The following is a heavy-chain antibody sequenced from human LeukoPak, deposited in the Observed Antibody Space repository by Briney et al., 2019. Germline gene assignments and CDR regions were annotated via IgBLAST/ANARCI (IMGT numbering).Heavy chain of an antibody. J-gene: IGHJ4*02. CDR1: GFSVSSSY. CDR3: ARDCGGDSDY. D-gene: IGHD4-17*01. V-gene: IGHV3-66*01. Sequence: GGSLRLSCAASGFSVSSSYMSWVRQAPGKGLECVSVISRSGSTYYADSVKGRYTISRDNSKDTLYLQMNSLRAEDTAVYYCARDCGGDSDYWGQGTLVTVSS. CDR2: ISRSGST.